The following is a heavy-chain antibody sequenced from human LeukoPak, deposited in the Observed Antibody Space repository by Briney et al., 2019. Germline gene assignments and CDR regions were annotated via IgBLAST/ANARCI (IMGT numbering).Heavy chain of an antibody. CDR3: ARDRDYDLNYFDY. J-gene: IGHJ4*02. CDR1: GFTFSSYG. V-gene: IGHV3-33*01. Sequence: GRSLRLSCAASGFTFSSYGMHWVRQAPGKGLEWVAVIWYDGSNKYYADSVKGRFTISRDNSKNTLYLQMNSLRAEDTAVYYCARDRDYDLNYFDYWGQGTLVTVSS. D-gene: IGHD3-22*01. CDR2: IWYDGSNK.